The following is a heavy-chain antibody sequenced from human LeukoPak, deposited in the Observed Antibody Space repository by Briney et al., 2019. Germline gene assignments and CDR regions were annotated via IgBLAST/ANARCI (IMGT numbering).Heavy chain of an antibody. D-gene: IGHD3-10*01. Sequence: GGSLRLSCAASGFTFSSYSMNWVRQAPGKGLEWASSISSSSSYIYYADSVKGRFTISRDNAKNSLYLQMNSLRAEDTAVYYCARDMEEYFDYWGQGTLVTVSS. V-gene: IGHV3-21*01. CDR1: GFTFSSYS. J-gene: IGHJ4*02. CDR2: ISSSSSYI. CDR3: ARDMEEYFDY.